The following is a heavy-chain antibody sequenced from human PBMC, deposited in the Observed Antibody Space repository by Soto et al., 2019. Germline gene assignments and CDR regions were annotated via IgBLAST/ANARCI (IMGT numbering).Heavy chain of an antibody. D-gene: IGHD5-12*01. CDR2: TIPLLNVA. Sequence: QVQLVQSGAEVKKPGSSVKVSCKASGGTFSTSTFTWVRQAPGQGLEWMGRTIPLLNVADYAQDFQGRVTLTAXKXTXTXXMELTSLTSKDTAVYYCVRDSPIGSTYSGYDAIDSWGQGTLVTGSS. V-gene: IGHV1-69*08. J-gene: IGHJ4*02. CDR3: VRDSPIGSTYSGYDAIDS. CDR1: GGTFSTST.